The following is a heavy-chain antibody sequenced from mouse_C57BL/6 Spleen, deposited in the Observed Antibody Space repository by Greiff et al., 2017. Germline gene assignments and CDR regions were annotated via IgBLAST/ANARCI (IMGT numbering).Heavy chain of an antibody. J-gene: IGHJ4*01. D-gene: IGHD2-3*01. CDR3: AREPDCYYLWDY. CDR2: IHPNSGST. V-gene: IGHV1-64*01. Sequence: QVQLQQPGAELVKPGASVKLSCKASGYTFTSYWMHWVKQRPGQGLEWIGMIHPNSGSTNYNEKFKSKATLTVDKSSSTAYMQLSSLTSEDSAVYYCAREPDCYYLWDYWGQGTSVTVSS. CDR1: GYTFTSYW.